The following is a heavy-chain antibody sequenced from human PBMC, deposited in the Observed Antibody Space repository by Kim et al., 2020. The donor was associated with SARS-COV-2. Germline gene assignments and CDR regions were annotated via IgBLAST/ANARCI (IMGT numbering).Heavy chain of an antibody. V-gene: IGHV3-48*02. D-gene: IGHD3-22*01. J-gene: IGHJ3*02. Sequence: GGSLRLSCAASGFTFSSYSMNWVRQAPGKGLEWVSYISSSSSTIYYADSVKGRFTISRDNAKNSLYLQMNSLRDEDTAVYYCARGFLGYYYDSSGYPYGAFDIWGQGTMVTVSS. CDR3: ARGFLGYYYDSSGYPYGAFDI. CDR2: ISSSSSTI. CDR1: GFTFSSYS.